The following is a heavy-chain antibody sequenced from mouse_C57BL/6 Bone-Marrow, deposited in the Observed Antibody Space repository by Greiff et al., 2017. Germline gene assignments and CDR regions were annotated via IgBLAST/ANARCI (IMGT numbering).Heavy chain of an antibody. CDR1: GFTFSSYA. CDR2: ISDGGSYT. V-gene: IGHV5-4*01. Sequence: EVNVVESGGGLVKPGGSLKLSCAASGFTFSSYAMSWVRQTPEKRLEWVATISDGGSYTYYPDNVKGRFTISRDNAKNNLYLQMSHLKSEDTAMYYCARDNILLSFDYWGQGTTLTVSS. J-gene: IGHJ2*01. CDR3: ARDNILLSFDY.